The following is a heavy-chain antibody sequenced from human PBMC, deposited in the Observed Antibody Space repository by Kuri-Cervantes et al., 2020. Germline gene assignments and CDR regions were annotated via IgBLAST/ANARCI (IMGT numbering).Heavy chain of an antibody. CDR3: AREGRIQLNRENDAFDI. D-gene: IGHD5-18*01. J-gene: IGHJ3*02. CDR2: IYSGGST. V-gene: IGHV3-66*01. CDR1: GFTVSSNY. Sequence: GGSLRLSCAASGFTVSSNYMSWVRRAPGKGLEWVSVIYSGGSTYYADSVKGRFTISRDNSKNTLYLQMNSLRAEDMAVYYCAREGRIQLNRENDAFDIWGQGTMVTVSS.